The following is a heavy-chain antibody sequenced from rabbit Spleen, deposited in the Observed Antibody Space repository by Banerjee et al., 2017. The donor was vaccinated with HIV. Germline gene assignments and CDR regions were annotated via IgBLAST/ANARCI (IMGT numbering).Heavy chain of an antibody. CDR1: GFSFSDRDV. CDR2: INAATAKP. Sequence: QSLEESGGDLVKPGASLTLTCKASGFSFSDRDVMCWVRQAPGKGLEWIACINAATAKPVYATWVKGRFTISRTSSTTVTLRMTSLTAADTATYFCARDLVGVIGWNFYLWGQGTLVTVS. D-gene: IGHD1-1*01. CDR3: ARDLVGVIGWNFYL. J-gene: IGHJ4*01. V-gene: IGHV1S40*01.